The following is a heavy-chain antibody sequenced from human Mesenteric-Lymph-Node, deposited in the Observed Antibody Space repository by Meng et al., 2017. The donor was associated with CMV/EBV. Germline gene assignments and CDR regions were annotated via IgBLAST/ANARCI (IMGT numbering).Heavy chain of an antibody. CDR2: IYSGGSST. J-gene: IGHJ6*02. CDR1: GFTFSNYA. V-gene: IGHV3-23*03. CDR3: AKGSEYYDILTGYYSRDYHYGMDV. Sequence: GGSLRLSCAASGFTFSNYAMSWVRQAPGKGLEWVSVIYSGGSSTYYADSVKGRFTISRDNSKNTLYLQMNSLRAEDTAVYYCAKGSEYYDILTGYYSRDYHYGMDVWGQGTTVTVSS. D-gene: IGHD3-9*01.